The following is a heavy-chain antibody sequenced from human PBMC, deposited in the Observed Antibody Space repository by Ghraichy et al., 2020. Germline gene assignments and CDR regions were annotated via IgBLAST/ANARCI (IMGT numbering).Heavy chain of an antibody. Sequence: GGSLRLSCAASGFTFSSYAMSWVRQAPGKGLEWVSAISGSGGSTYYADSVKGRFTISRDNSKNTLYLQMNSLRAEDTAVYYCAKDLGGGDSGPPGYFQHWGQGTLVTVSS. V-gene: IGHV3-23*01. J-gene: IGHJ1*01. CDR3: AKDLGGGDSGPPGYFQH. CDR2: ISGSGGST. CDR1: GFTFSSYA. D-gene: IGHD2-21*02.